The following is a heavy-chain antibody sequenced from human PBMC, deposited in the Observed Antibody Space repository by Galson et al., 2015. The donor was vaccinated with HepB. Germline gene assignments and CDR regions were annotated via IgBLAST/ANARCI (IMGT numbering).Heavy chain of an antibody. CDR2: FAAGDGNR. CDR1: GDSLTEHA. CDR3: GRGLGDSWPLDS. Sequence: QSGAEVKKPGTSVKTSCRFSGDSLTEHALHWVRQAPGQSFEWLGWFAAGDGNRRHAPRFQGRVTFSADTFADTSYMELSGLRPEDTAVYYCGRGLGDSWPLDSWGQGTLISVSS. D-gene: IGHD4-17*01. J-gene: IGHJ4*02. V-gene: IGHV1-3*01.